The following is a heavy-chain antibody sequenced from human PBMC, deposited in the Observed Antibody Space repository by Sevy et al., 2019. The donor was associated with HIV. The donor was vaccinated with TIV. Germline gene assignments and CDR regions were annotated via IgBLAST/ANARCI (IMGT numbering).Heavy chain of an antibody. D-gene: IGHD3-22*01. V-gene: IGHV3-33*01. Sequence: GGSLRLSCTTSGFTFSAYAMHWVRQAPGKGLEWVAIIWSDGAYQYHGDSVKGRFTISRDNYKSTLYLQMNSLRVEDTAVYYCARGGYYYDNAAYYAFDSWGQGTLVTVSS. CDR1: GFTFSAYA. CDR2: IWSDGAYQ. CDR3: ARGGYYYDNAAYYAFDS. J-gene: IGHJ4*02.